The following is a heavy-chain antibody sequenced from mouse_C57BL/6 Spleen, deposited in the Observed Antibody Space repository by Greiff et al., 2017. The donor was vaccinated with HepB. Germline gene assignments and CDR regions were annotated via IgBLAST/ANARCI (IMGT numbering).Heavy chain of an antibody. CDR2: IRNKANNHAT. CDR1: GFTFSDSW. J-gene: IGHJ2*01. D-gene: IGHD2-4*01. Sequence: EVKLEESGGGLVQPGGSMKLSCAASGFTFSDSWMDWVRQSPEKGLEWVAEIRNKANNHATYYAESVKGRFTISRDDSESSVYLQMNSLRAEDSGIYYCTRNDYYYFDYWGQGTTLTVSS. CDR3: TRNDYYYFDY. V-gene: IGHV6-6*01.